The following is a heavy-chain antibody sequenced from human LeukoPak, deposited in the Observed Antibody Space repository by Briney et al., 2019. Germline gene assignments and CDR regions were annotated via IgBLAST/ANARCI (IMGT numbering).Heavy chain of an antibody. D-gene: IGHD3-3*01. CDR3: ARNYYDFWSSYYYDAFDI. V-gene: IGHV1-2*02. CDR2: INPNSGGT. J-gene: IGHJ3*02. CDR1: GYTFTGYY. Sequence: GASVKVSCKASGYTFTGYYMHWVRQAPGQGLEWMGWINPNSGGTNYAQKFQGRVTMTRDTSISTAYMELSRLRSDDTAVYYCARNYYDFWSSYYYDAFDIWGQGTMVTVSS.